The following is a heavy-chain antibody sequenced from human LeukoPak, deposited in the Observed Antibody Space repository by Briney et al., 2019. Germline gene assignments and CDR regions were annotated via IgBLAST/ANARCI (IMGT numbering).Heavy chain of an antibody. CDR3: ARVQGDGYNDY. CDR1: GGSFSGYY. D-gene: IGHD5-24*01. Sequence: SETLSLTCAVYGGSFSGYYWSWIRQPPGKGLEWIGEINHSGSTNYNPSLKSRVTISVDTSKNQVSLKLSSVTAADTAVYFCARVQGDGYNDYWGQGTLVTVSS. J-gene: IGHJ4*02. V-gene: IGHV4-34*01. CDR2: INHSGST.